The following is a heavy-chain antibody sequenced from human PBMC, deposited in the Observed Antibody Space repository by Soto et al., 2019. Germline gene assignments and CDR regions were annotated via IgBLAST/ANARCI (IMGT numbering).Heavy chain of an antibody. J-gene: IGHJ6*02. CDR1: GGSISSSNW. V-gene: IGHV4-4*02. CDR2: IYHSGST. CDR3: ARDRSIAAAGYYYYGMDV. Sequence: SETLSLTCAVSGGSISSSNWWGWVRQPPGKGLEWIGEIYHSGSTNYNPSLKSRVTISVDKSKNQFSLKLSSVTAADTAVYYCARDRSIAAAGYYYYGMDVWGQGTTVT. D-gene: IGHD6-13*01.